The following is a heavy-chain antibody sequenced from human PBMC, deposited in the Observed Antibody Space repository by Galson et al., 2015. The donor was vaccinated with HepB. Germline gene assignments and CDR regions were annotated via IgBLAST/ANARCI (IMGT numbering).Heavy chain of an antibody. CDR3: ARDHFTGAAADDY. CDR1: GFTVSSNY. CDR2: IYSGGST. J-gene: IGHJ4*02. Sequence: LRLSCAASGFTVSSNYMSWVRQAPGKGLEWVSVIYSGGSTYYADSVKGRFTISRDNSKNTLYLQMNSLRAEDTAVYYCARDHFTGAAADDYWGQGTLVTVSS. V-gene: IGHV3-53*01. D-gene: IGHD6-13*01.